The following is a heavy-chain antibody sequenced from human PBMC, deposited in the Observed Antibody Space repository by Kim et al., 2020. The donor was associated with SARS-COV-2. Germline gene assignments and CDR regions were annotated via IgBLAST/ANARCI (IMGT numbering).Heavy chain of an antibody. J-gene: IGHJ4*02. D-gene: IGHD3-22*01. CDR2: IRSKRCGETT. CDR3: TIGPYYYDSAAYYQDY. V-gene: IGHV3-49*03. CDR1: GLNFGDYA. Sequence: GGSLRLSCTTSGLNFGDYAMSWFRQAPGKGLEWVAFIRSKRCGETTEYAASVKGRFTISRDDSKRIAYLQMNGLKTEDTAVYYCTIGPYYYDSAAYYQDYWGQGTLVTVSS.